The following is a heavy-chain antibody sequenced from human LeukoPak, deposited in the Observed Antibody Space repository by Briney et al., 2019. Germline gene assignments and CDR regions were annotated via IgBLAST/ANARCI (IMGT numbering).Heavy chain of an antibody. CDR3: ARPGRGYSYDLLPYYYYGMDV. CDR1: GFTFSVYA. D-gene: IGHD5-18*01. V-gene: IGHV3-48*03. Sequence: PGGSLRLSCAASGFTFSVYAMSWVRQAPGKGLEWVSYISSSGSTIYYADSVKGRFTISRDNAKNSLYLQMNSLRAEDTAVYYCARPGRGYSYDLLPYYYYGMDVWGQGTTVTVSS. CDR2: ISSSGSTI. J-gene: IGHJ6*02.